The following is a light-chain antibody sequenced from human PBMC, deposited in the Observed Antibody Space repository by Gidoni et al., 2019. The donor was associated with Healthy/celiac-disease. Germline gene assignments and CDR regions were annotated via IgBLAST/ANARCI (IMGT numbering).Light chain of an antibody. CDR1: QSISSW. Sequence: DIQMTQSPSTLSASVGDRVTITCRASQSISSWLAWYQQKPGNAPKLLIYTASSLESGVPSRFSGSGSGTEFTLTISSLQPDDFATYYCQQYNSYPWTFGQGTKVEIK. J-gene: IGKJ1*01. V-gene: IGKV1-5*03. CDR3: QQYNSYPWT. CDR2: TAS.